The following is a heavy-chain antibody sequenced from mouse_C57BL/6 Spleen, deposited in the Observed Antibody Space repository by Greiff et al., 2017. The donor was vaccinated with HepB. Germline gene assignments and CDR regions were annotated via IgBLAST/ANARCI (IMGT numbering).Heavy chain of an antibody. CDR2: ISDGGSYT. D-gene: IGHD2-4*01. CDR1: GFTFSSYA. Sequence: EVQLQESGGGLVKPGGSLKLSCAASGFTFSSYAMSWVRQTPEKRLEWVATISDGGSYTYYPDNVKGRFTISRDNAKNNLYLQMSHLKSEDTAMYYCARVDDYDWFAYWGQGTLVTVSA. CDR3: ARVDDYDWFAY. V-gene: IGHV5-4*01. J-gene: IGHJ3*01.